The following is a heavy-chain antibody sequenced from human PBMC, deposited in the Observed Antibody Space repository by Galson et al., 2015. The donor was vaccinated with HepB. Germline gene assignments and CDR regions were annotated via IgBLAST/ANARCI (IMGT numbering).Heavy chain of an antibody. CDR2: ISYDGSNK. CDR3: ARSLSAFDI. V-gene: IGHV3-30*04. J-gene: IGHJ3*02. CDR1: GFTFSSYA. Sequence: SLRLSCAASGFTFSSYAMHWVRQAPGKGLEWVAVISYDGSNKYYADSVKGRFTISRDNSKNTLYLQMNSLRAEDTAVYYCARSLSAFDIWGQGTMVTVSS.